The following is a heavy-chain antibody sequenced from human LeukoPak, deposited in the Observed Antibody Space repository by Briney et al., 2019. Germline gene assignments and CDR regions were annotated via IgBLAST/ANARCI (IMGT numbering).Heavy chain of an antibody. Sequence: SETLSLTCSVSGDSIRSGDAYWGWIRQSPLKGLEWIASIYYVGSPHYNPSLNSRRVTMSVDKAKNQFSLKLSSVTAADTAVYYCARRYLWFEDYWGQGTLVTVSS. CDR1: GDSIRSGDAY. V-gene: IGHV4-39*01. D-gene: IGHD3-10*01. J-gene: IGHJ4*02. CDR2: IYYVGSP. CDR3: ARRYLWFEDY.